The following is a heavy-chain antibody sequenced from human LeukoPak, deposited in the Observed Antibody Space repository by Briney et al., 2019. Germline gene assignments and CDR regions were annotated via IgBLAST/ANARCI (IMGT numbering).Heavy chain of an antibody. CDR3: ARWIFPNAMPFRGGVDS. J-gene: IGHJ4*02. D-gene: IGHD2-2*01. CDR1: GYNFIGHY. V-gene: IGHV1-2*02. CDR2: INPYSGGT. Sequence: ASAKVSCKVSGYNFIGHYIHWVRQAPGQGLEWLGWINPYSGGTKFARKFQGRVTLTRDTSITTAFLDLTNLRSDDTAVYYCARWIFPNAMPFRGGVDSWGQGTLVAVSS.